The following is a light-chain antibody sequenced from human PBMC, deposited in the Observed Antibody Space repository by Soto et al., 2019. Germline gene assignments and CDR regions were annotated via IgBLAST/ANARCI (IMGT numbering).Light chain of an antibody. Sequence: QSVPTQPPSVSGSPGQSVTISCTITSSDVGDYEHVSWYQLAPGTAPKLLISDVINRPSGVPDRFSGSKSGNTPSLTISGLQPEDEADYYCGLFTSSATWVFGGGTQLTVL. V-gene: IGLV2-18*01. CDR1: SSDVGDYEH. CDR2: DVI. J-gene: IGLJ3*02. CDR3: GLFTSSATWV.